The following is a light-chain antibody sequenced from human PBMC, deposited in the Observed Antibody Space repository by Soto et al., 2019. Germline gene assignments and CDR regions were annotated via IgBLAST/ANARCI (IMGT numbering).Light chain of an antibody. CDR1: QSVSSN. J-gene: IGKJ1*01. Sequence: EIVMTQSPATLSVSPGERATLSCRASQSVSSNLAWYQLKFGQAPRLLIYGTSTRATGIPARFSGSGSGTDFTLTISRLQSEDFAVYFCQQYYNSPTFGQGTKVEIK. CDR3: QQYYNSPT. V-gene: IGKV3D-15*01. CDR2: GTS.